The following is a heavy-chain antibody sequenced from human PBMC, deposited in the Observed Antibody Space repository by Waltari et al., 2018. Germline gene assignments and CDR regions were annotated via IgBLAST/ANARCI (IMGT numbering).Heavy chain of an antibody. Sequence: QVQLVESGGDVVQPGVSLRLACAASGFTLRSYGMPWVRQAPGKGLEWVAFVRYDGTNEYYADSVKGRFTISRDNSKNMLYLQMNSLRAEDTAVYHCARDDYGGIPIAYWGQGTLVTVSS. CDR2: VRYDGTNE. V-gene: IGHV3-30*02. CDR3: ARDDYGGIPIAY. CDR1: GFTLRSYG. D-gene: IGHD4-17*01. J-gene: IGHJ4*02.